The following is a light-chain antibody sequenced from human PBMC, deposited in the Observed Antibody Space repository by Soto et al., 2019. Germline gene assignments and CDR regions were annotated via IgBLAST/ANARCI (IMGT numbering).Light chain of an antibody. J-gene: IGKJ2*01. CDR3: QQRSYWPGT. Sequence: EIVLTQSPATLSLSPGERATLSCRASQSVSNFLARYQQKPGQAPRVIIYDASTRATGIPARFSGSGSGTDFTLTISSLEPEDFAVYYCQQRSYWPGTFGQGTKLEIK. CDR1: QSVSNF. CDR2: DAS. V-gene: IGKV3-11*01.